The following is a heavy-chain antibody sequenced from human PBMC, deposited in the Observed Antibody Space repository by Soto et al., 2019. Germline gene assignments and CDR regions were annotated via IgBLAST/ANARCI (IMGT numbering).Heavy chain of an antibody. CDR3: ARLVVVAPVANA. V-gene: IGHV4-39*02. J-gene: IGHJ5*02. CDR2: IFYTGTT. CDR1: GGSISYNSYY. D-gene: IGHD2-2*01. Sequence: KPSETLSLTCSVSGGSISYNSYYWGWIRQPPGKGLEWVGGIFYTGTTYYSPSLKDRVTISVDPSKNSFSLNLTSVTAADTAVYFCARLVVVAPVANAWGQGTLVTVSS.